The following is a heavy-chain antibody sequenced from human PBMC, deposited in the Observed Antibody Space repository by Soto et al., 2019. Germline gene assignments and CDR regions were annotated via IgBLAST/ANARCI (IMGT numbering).Heavy chain of an antibody. CDR3: AGQHCSGGSCYGPQKYFQH. J-gene: IGHJ1*01. Sequence: SVKVSCKASGGTFSSYTISWVRQAPGQGLEWMGRIIPILGIANYAQKFQGRVTITADKSTSTAYMELSSLRSEDTAVYYCAGQHCSGGSCYGPQKYFQHWGQGTLVTVSS. CDR2: IIPILGIA. V-gene: IGHV1-69*02. D-gene: IGHD2-15*01. CDR1: GGTFSSYT.